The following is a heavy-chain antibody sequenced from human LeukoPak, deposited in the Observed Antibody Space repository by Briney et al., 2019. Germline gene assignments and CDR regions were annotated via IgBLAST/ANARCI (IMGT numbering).Heavy chain of an antibody. Sequence: QAGGSLRLSCAASGFTFSSYAMHWVRQAPGKGLEWVALISYDGSNKYYADSVKGRFTISRDNSKNTLYLQMNSLRAEDTAVYYCVGGEYYYDSSGRGFDLWGRGTLVTVSS. CDR1: GFTFSSYA. J-gene: IGHJ2*01. V-gene: IGHV3-30-3*01. CDR3: VGGEYYYDSSGRGFDL. D-gene: IGHD3-22*01. CDR2: ISYDGSNK.